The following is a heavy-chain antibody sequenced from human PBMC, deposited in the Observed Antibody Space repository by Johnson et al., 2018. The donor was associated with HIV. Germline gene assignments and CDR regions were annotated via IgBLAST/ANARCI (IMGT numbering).Heavy chain of an antibody. D-gene: IGHD3-22*01. V-gene: IGHV3-33*08. CDR3: ARDSRISLIVVVSRGGFDI. J-gene: IGHJ3*02. CDR2: IRYDGTNT. Sequence: QVQLVESGGGVVQPGRSLRLSCAASGFTFSCYDVHWVRQAPGKGLEWVAFIRYDGTNTYYDDSVKGRFTISRDNAKNSLYLQMNSLRAEDTAVYYCARDSRISLIVVVSRGGFDIWGQGTMVTVSS. CDR1: GFTFSCYD.